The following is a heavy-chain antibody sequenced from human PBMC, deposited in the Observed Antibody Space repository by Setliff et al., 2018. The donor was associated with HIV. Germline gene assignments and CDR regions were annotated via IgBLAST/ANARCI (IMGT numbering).Heavy chain of an antibody. Sequence: ASVKVSCKASGDTFTRYAISWVRQAPGQGLAWIGGIIPIVGTANYSQKFQGRVTITADESTSTAYMELSSLTSEDTAVYYCARDGGYSVHQWFGDAFDIWGQGTMVTVSS. V-gene: IGHV1-69*13. D-gene: IGHD5-12*01. J-gene: IGHJ3*02. CDR1: GDTFTRYA. CDR3: ARDGGYSVHQWFGDAFDI. CDR2: IIPIVGTA.